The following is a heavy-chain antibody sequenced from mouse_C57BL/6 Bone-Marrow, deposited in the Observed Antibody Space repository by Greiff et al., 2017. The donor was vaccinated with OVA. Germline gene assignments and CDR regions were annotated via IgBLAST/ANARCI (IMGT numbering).Heavy chain of an antibody. CDR2: ISGGGGNT. CDR1: GFTFSSYT. CDR3: ARGSYSNYYYAMDY. J-gene: IGHJ4*01. V-gene: IGHV5-9*01. D-gene: IGHD2-5*01. Sequence: EVQRVESGGGLVKPGGSLKLSCAASGFTFSSYTMSWVRQTPEKRLEWVATISGGGGNTYYPDSVKGRFTISRDNAKNTLYLQMSSLRSEDTALYYCARGSYSNYYYAMDYWGQGTSVTVSS.